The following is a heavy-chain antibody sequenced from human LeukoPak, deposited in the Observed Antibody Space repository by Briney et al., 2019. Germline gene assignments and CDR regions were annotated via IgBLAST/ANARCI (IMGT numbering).Heavy chain of an antibody. CDR3: ARQLGYCSSTSCNDAFDI. CDR1: GGSISSGDYY. V-gene: IGHV4-61*08. CDR2: IYYSGST. D-gene: IGHD2-2*01. J-gene: IGHJ3*02. Sequence: SQTLSLTCTVSGGSISSGDYYWSWIRQPPGKGLEWIGYIYYSGSTNYNPSLKSRVTISVDTSKNQFSLKLSSVTAADTAVYYCARQLGYCSSTSCNDAFDIWGQGTMVTVSS.